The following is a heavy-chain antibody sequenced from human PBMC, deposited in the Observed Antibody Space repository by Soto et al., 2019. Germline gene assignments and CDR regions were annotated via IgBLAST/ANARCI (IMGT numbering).Heavy chain of an antibody. CDR2: IYYSGST. V-gene: IGHV4-31*03. CDR1: GDSISSGGYY. J-gene: IGHJ4*02. Sequence: PSETLSLTCTVSGDSISSGGYYWSWIRQHPGKGLEWIGYIYYSGSTYYNPSLKSRVTISVDTSKNQFSLKLSSVTAADTSVYYCARAGEMTTVTTVDYWGQGTLVTSPQ. CDR3: ARAGEMTTVTTVDY. D-gene: IGHD4-17*01.